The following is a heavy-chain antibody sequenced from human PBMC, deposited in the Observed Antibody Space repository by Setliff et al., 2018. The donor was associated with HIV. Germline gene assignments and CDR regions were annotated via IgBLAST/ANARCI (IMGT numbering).Heavy chain of an antibody. Sequence: PGGSLRLSCAASGFTFSSYWMSWVRQAPGKGLEWVANIKKDGSDKYYVDSVKGRFTISRAKANNSLYLQMNSLRAEDTAVYYCASHFGYCSSTSCEGYWGQGALVTVSS. D-gene: IGHD2-2*01. V-gene: IGHV3-7*05. CDR1: GFTFSSYW. CDR3: ASHFGYCSSTSCEGY. J-gene: IGHJ4*02. CDR2: IKKDGSDK.